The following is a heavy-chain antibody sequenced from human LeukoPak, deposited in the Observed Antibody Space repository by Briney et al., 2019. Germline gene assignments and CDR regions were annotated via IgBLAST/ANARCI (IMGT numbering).Heavy chain of an antibody. CDR2: ISGSSTTI. CDR3: ARDQDWAFDY. CDR1: GFSFSSHS. D-gene: IGHD3/OR15-3a*01. V-gene: IGHV3-48*01. Sequence: GGSLRLSCAASGFSFSSHSMNWVRQAPGKGLEWVSYISGSSTTIDYADSAKGRFIISRDNAKKSLYLQMNNLRAEDTAVYYCARDQDWAFDYWGQGILVAVSS. J-gene: IGHJ4*02.